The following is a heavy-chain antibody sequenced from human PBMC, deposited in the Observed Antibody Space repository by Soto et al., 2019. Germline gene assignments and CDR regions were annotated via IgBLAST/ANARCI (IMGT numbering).Heavy chain of an antibody. CDR1: RYTFTDCY. V-gene: IGHV1-2*04. CDR2: INPNSGGT. D-gene: IGHD6-6*01. J-gene: IGHJ6*02. CDR3: ARYSSSPPFYYYGMDV. Sequence: QVQLVQSGAEVKKPGASVKVSCKASRYTFTDCYMHWVRQAPGQGLEWMGWINPNSGGTNYAQKFQGWVTMTRDTSISTAYMELSRLRSDDTAVYYCARYSSSPPFYYYGMDVWGQGTTVTVSS.